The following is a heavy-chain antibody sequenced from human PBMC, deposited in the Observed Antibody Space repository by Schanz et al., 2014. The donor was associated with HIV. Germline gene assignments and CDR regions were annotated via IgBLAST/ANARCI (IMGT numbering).Heavy chain of an antibody. V-gene: IGHV3-23*01. CDR3: TKEVPPDV. Sequence: EIQLLESGGGLVQPGGSLRLSCAASGFSFSSYVMSWIRQAPGKGLEWVSAISGSGDITYYADSVKGRFTISRDNSKNTVYLQMDSLRAEDTAVYYCTKEVPPDVWGQGTTVTVSS. CDR1: GFSFSSYV. D-gene: IGHD1-1*01. J-gene: IGHJ6*02. CDR2: ISGSGDIT.